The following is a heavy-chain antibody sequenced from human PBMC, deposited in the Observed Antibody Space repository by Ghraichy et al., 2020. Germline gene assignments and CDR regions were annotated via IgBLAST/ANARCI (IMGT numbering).Heavy chain of an antibody. Sequence: SETLSLTCAVYGGSFSGYYWSWIRQPPGKGLEWIGEINHSGSTNYNPSLKSRVTISVDTSKNQFSLKLSSVTAADTAVYYCARDYDSSGYPTWGQGTLVTVSS. CDR2: INHSGST. CDR1: GGSFSGYY. D-gene: IGHD3-22*01. J-gene: IGHJ4*02. CDR3: ARDYDSSGYPT. V-gene: IGHV4-34*01.